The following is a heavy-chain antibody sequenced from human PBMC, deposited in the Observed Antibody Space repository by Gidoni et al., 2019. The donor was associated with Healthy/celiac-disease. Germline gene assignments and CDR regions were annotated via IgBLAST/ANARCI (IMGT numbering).Heavy chain of an antibody. D-gene: IGHD1-26*01. CDR3: ARDPLLGYYYGMDV. V-gene: IGHV3-33*01. Sequence: QVQLVESGGGVVQPGRSLRLSWSASGFTFSSDGMHWVRQAPGKGLEWVAVIWYDGSNKYYADSVKGRFTISRDNSKNTLYLQMNSLRAEDTAVYYCARDPLLGYYYGMDVWGQGTTITVSS. CDR1: GFTFSSDG. J-gene: IGHJ6*02. CDR2: IWYDGSNK.